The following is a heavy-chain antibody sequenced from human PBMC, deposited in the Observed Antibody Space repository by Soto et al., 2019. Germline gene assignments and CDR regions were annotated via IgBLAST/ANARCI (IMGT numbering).Heavy chain of an antibody. V-gene: IGHV3-9*01. D-gene: IGHD2-2*01. CDR2: ISWNSGSI. J-gene: IGHJ6*02. CDR3: AKGILGYQPHCYYYGMDV. Sequence: EVQLVESGGGLVQPGRSLRLSCAASGFTFDDYAMHWVRQAPGKGLEWVSGISWNSGSIGYADSVKGRFTISRDNAKNSLYLQMNSLRAEDTALYYCAKGILGYQPHCYYYGMDVWGQGTTVTVSS. CDR1: GFTFDDYA.